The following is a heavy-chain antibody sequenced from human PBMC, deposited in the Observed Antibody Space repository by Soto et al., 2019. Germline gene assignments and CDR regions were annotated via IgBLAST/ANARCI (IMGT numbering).Heavy chain of an antibody. J-gene: IGHJ5*02. Sequence: QVQLVQSGPEVEKPGASVQVSCQASGYKFINYYMHWVRQAPGQGLEWVGMVNPNGGSTSYPQKFQGRVTMTRDTSTNTVFMELSGLTFEDTAVYFCARGEGLTVFRGGWFDTWGQGSLVIVSS. D-gene: IGHD3-10*01. CDR1: GYKFINYY. CDR3: ARGEGLTVFRGGWFDT. CDR2: VNPNGGST. V-gene: IGHV1-46*03.